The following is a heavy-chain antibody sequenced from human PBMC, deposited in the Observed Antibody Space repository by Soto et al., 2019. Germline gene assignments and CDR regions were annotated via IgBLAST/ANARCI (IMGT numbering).Heavy chain of an antibody. CDR3: ATPVEVPAGAGGFDY. D-gene: IGHD3-16*01. Sequence: QVQLVQSGAEVKKPGASVKVSCKVSGYTLTELSMHWVRQAPGKGLEWMGGFDPEDGETIYAPKFQGRVTMTEDTSTDTAYMELISLRSADTAVYYCATPVEVPAGAGGFDYWGQGTLVTVSS. CDR1: GYTLTELS. J-gene: IGHJ4*02. CDR2: FDPEDGET. V-gene: IGHV1-24*01.